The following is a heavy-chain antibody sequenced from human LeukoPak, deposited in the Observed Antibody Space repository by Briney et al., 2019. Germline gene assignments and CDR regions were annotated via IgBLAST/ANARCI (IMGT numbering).Heavy chain of an antibody. CDR2: ISGGGGST. CDR3: AKGTEWLVPLGP. V-gene: IGHV3-23*01. Sequence: GGSLRLSSAASGFTFSSSAMSWVRQAPGKGLEWVSAISGGGGSTYYADSVKGRFTISRDNSKNTLYLQMSSLRAEDTAVYYCAKGTEWLVPLGPWGQGTLVTVSS. CDR1: GFTFSSSA. D-gene: IGHD6-19*01. J-gene: IGHJ5*02.